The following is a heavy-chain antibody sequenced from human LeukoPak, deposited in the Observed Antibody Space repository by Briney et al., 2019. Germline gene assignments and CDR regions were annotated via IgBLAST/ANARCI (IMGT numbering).Heavy chain of an antibody. D-gene: IGHD2/OR15-2a*01. J-gene: IGHJ4*02. V-gene: IGHV3-30*18. CDR2: ISYDGSNK. CDR3: AKGLGNLFDY. Sequence: PGGSLRLSCAASGFTFSSYGMHWVRQAPGKGLEWVAVISYDGSNKYYADSVKGRFTISRDNSKNTLYLQTNSLRAEDTAVYYCAKGLGNLFDYWGQGTLVTVSS. CDR1: GFTFSSYG.